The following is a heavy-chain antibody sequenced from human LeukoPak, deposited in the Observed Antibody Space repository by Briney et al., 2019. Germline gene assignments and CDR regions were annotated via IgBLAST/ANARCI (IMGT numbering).Heavy chain of an antibody. D-gene: IGHD1-7*01. J-gene: IGHJ4*02. CDR2: ISAYNGNT. CDR1: GYTFTSYG. CDR3: ARRKLQLPLFDY. Sequence: EASVKVSCTASGYTFTSYGISWVRQAPGQGLEWMGWISAYNGNTNYAQKLQGRVTMTTDTSTSTAYMELRSLRSDDTAVYYCARRKLQLPLFDYWGQGTLVTVSS. V-gene: IGHV1-18*01.